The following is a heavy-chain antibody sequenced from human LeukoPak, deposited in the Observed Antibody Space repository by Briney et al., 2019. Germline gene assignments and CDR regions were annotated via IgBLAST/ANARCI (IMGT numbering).Heavy chain of an antibody. V-gene: IGHV1-8*03. CDR1: GYTFTSYD. Sequence: ASVKVSCKXSGYTFTSYDINWVRQSTGQGLEWMGWMNPNSGNTGYSQKFQGRVTITRNTSISTAYMELSSLRSEDTAVYYCARGRDCSSTSCYLGLGADYYMDVWGKGTTVTVSS. CDR3: ARGRDCSSTSCYLGLGADYYMDV. J-gene: IGHJ6*03. CDR2: MNPNSGNT. D-gene: IGHD2-2*01.